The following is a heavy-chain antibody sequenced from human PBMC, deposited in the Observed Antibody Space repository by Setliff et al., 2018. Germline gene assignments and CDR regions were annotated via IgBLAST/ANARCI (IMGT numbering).Heavy chain of an antibody. V-gene: IGHV5-51*01. CDR2: I. D-gene: IGHD3-10*01. J-gene: IGHJ4*02. Sequence: RGESLKISCKGSGYSFTSYWIGWVRQMPGKGLEWMGIISPSFQGQVTISADKSISTAYLQWSSLKASDTAMYYCARPPAVVRGVIRDYWGQGTLVTVSS. CDR1: GYSFTSYW. CDR3: ARPPAVVRGVIRDY.